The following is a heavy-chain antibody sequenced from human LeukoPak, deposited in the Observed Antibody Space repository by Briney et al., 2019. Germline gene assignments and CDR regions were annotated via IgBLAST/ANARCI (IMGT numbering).Heavy chain of an antibody. CDR1: GFTFTTYW. CDR3: ARLEWEPPSPFDY. J-gene: IGHJ4*02. D-gene: IGHD1-26*01. CDR2: IKQDGTEK. V-gene: IGHV3-7*01. Sequence: PGGSLRLSCAASGFTFTTYWMSWVRQPPGKGLEWVANIKQDGTEKYYVDSVKGRFTISRDNAKNSLYLQMNSLRAEDTAVYYCARLEWEPPSPFDYWGQGTLVTVSS.